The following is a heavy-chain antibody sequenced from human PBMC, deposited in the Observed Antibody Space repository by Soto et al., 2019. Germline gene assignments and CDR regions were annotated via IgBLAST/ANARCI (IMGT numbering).Heavy chain of an antibody. Sequence: ASVKVSCKASGYTFTSYDINWVREATGQGLEWMGWMNPNSGNTGYAQKFQGRVTMTRNTSISTAYMELSSLRSEDTAVYYCANSRHCTNGVCYNYYYYGMDVWGQGTTVTVSS. V-gene: IGHV1-8*01. CDR1: GYTFTSYD. CDR2: MNPNSGNT. J-gene: IGHJ6*01. D-gene: IGHD2-8*01. CDR3: ANSRHCTNGVCYNYYYYGMDV.